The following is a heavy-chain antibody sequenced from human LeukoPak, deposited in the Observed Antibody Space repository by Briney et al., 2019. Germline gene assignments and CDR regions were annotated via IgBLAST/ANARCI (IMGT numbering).Heavy chain of an antibody. V-gene: IGHV1-2*02. CDR3: ARDRVFPTNNWFDP. Sequence: ASVKVSCKASGYTFTGYLTHWVRQAPGQGLEWMGWINPNSGVTNYAQKFQGRVTMTRDTSLSAAYVELSSLKSDDTALYYCARDRVFPTNNWFDPWGQGTLVTVSS. CDR1: GYTFTGYL. CDR2: INPNSGVT. J-gene: IGHJ5*02.